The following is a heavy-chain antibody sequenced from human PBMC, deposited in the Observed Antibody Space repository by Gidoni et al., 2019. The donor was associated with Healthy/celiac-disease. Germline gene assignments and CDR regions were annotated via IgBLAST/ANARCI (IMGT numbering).Heavy chain of an antibody. J-gene: IGHJ4*02. Sequence: TYYNPSLKSRVTISVDTSKNQFSLKLSSVTAADTAVYYCARHSVAYYFDYWGQGTLVTVSS. V-gene: IGHV4-39*01. CDR2: T. D-gene: IGHD6-19*01. CDR3: ARHSVAYYFDY.